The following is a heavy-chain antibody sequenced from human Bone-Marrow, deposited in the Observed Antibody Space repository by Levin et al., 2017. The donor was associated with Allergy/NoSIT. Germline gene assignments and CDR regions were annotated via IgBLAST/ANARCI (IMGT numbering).Heavy chain of an antibody. CDR2: IYHSGSA. D-gene: IGHD5-18*01. V-gene: IGHV4-38-2*02. Sequence: PSETLSLTCTVSGYSISSGYYWGWIRQPPGKGLEWIGNIYHSGSAYYDPSLKSRVAISVDASKNQFSLKRTFVPAAATAVYYCARLQRGYSSEIDYWGQGTLVTVSS. J-gene: IGHJ4*02. CDR3: ARLQRGYSSEIDY. CDR1: GYSISSGYY.